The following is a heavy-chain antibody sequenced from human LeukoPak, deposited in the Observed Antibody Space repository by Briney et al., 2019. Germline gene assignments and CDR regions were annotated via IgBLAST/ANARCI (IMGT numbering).Heavy chain of an antibody. CDR3: ARAFRGYSYSYDY. Sequence: SETLSLTCAVSGGSFSDYYWSWIRQPSGKGLEWIGEINHSGSTNHNPSLTSRVTISVDTSKNQFSLRLSSVTAADTAIYYCARAFRGYSYSYDYWGQGTRVTVSS. CDR2: INHSGST. V-gene: IGHV4-34*01. J-gene: IGHJ4*02. D-gene: IGHD5-18*01. CDR1: GGSFSDYY.